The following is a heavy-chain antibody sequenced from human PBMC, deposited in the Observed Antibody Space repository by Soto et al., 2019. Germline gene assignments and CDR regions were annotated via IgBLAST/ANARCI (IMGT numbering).Heavy chain of an antibody. CDR2: IYHLGTT. J-gene: IGHJ5*02. CDR3: ARSGKFYYYDMSGLPFDP. D-gene: IGHD3-22*01. CDR1: GDTVSSTRW. V-gene: IGHV4-4*02. Sequence: SETLTLTCTVAGDTVSSTRWRSWVRLSPGRGLEWIGDIYHLGTTNYNPSLKRRVSISLDKSKNQFSLKLTSVTSADTAVYFCARSGKFYYYDMSGLPFDPWGPGVLVTV.